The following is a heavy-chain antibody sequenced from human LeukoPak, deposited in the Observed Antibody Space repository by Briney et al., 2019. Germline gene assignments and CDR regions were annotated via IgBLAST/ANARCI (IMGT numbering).Heavy chain of an antibody. V-gene: IGHV3-23*01. CDR2: VSGSGDTT. J-gene: IGHJ5*02. Sequence: GGSLRLSCAASGFSFSSYAMTWVRQAPGKGLEWVSVVSGSGDTTYYAESVKGRFTISRDNSKDTLYLQMNSLRAEDTAVYYCVKESELLCGGWFDPWGQGTLVAVSS. CDR3: VKESELLCGGWFDP. CDR1: GFSFSSYA. D-gene: IGHD2-2*01.